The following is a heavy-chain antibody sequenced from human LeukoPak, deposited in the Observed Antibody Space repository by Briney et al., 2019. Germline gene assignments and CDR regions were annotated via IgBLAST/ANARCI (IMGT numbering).Heavy chain of an antibody. CDR2: INSDGSST. CDR3: ARDGYNLDTFDI. Sequence: GGSLRLSCAASGFTFSSYVMSWVRQAPGKGLVWVSRINSDGSSTSYADSVKGRFTISRDNAKNTLYLQMNSLRAEDTAVYYCARDGYNLDTFDIWGQGTMVTVSS. CDR1: GFTFSSYV. V-gene: IGHV3-74*01. D-gene: IGHD5-24*01. J-gene: IGHJ3*02.